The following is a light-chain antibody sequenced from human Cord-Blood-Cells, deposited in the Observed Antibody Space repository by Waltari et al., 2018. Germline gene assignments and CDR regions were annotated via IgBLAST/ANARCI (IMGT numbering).Light chain of an antibody. CDR3: SSYTSSSTYV. CDR2: DVS. V-gene: IGLV2-14*03. J-gene: IGLJ1*01. CDR1: SSDVGGYNY. Sequence: QSALTQPASVSGSPGQSITISCTGTSSDVGGYNYVSWYQQHPGKAPKLMIYDVSNRPSGVSNRFSCYKSGNTASLTISGLQAEDEADYYCSSYTSSSTYVFGTGTKVTVL.